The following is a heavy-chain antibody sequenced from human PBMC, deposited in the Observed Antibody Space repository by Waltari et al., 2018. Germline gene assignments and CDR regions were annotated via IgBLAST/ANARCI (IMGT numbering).Heavy chain of an antibody. CDR2: IRSGGGTI. J-gene: IGHJ4*02. V-gene: IGHV3-48*04. CDR3: ATRGGISDWGLDY. Sequence: EVLLVAPGGALAQPGGSMRLSCVVPGFTLRTYNMNWVPQAPGQGLEWVSTIRSGGGTISYADSVKGRFTISRDNARNSLYLQMNTRRAGDTAVDYCATRGGISDWGLDYWGQGTLVTVSS. CDR1: GFTLRTYN. D-gene: IGHD2-15*01.